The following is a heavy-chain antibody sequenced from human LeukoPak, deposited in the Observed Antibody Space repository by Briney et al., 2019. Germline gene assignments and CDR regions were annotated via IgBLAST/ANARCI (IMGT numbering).Heavy chain of an antibody. Sequence: KPGGSLRLSCAASGFTFSDYYMSWIRQAPGKGLEWVSYISSSGSTIYYADSVKGRFTISRDNAKNSLYLQMNSLRAEDTAVYYCARGRRYCSSTSCPLHYMDVWGKGTTVTVSS. CDR1: GFTFSDYY. CDR2: ISSSGSTI. J-gene: IGHJ6*03. V-gene: IGHV3-11*04. D-gene: IGHD2-2*01. CDR3: ARGRRYCSSTSCPLHYMDV.